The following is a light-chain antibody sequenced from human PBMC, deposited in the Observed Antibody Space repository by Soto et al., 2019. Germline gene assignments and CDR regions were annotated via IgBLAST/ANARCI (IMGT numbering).Light chain of an antibody. CDR3: QQYNNWPPWT. J-gene: IGKJ1*01. CDR2: GAS. V-gene: IGKV3-15*01. Sequence: ELEMTQSPATLSVSPGERATLSCRASQSVSSNLAWYQQKPGQAPRLLIYGASTRATGIPARFSGSGSGTEFTLTISSLQSEDFAVYYCQQYNNWPPWTFGQGTKVAIK. CDR1: QSVSSN.